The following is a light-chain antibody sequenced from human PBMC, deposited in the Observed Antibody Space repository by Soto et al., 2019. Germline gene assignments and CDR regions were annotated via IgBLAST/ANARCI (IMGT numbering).Light chain of an antibody. CDR3: QQSNSYPYT. Sequence: DIQMTQSPSTLSASVGDRVTITCRASQTISGWLAWYQQKPGKAPKVLIYDASTLESGVPSRFSGSGFGTEFTLTISSLQPDDFAPYYCQQSNSYPYTFGQGTKLEIK. CDR2: DAS. CDR1: QTISGW. J-gene: IGKJ2*01. V-gene: IGKV1-5*01.